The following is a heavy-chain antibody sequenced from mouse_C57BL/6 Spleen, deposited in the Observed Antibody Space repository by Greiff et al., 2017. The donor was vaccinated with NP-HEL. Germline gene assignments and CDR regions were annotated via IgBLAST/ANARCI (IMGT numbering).Heavy chain of an antibody. CDR3: ARFGVVATRYFDV. J-gene: IGHJ1*03. Sequence: QVQLQQSGAELVKPGASVKMSCKASGYTFTSYWITWVKQRPGQGLEWIGDIYPGSGSTNYNEKFKSKATLTVDTSSSTAYMQLSSLTSEDSAVYYCARFGVVATRYFDVWGTGTTVTVSS. CDR1: GYTFTSYW. CDR2: IYPGSGST. D-gene: IGHD1-1*01. V-gene: IGHV1-55*01.